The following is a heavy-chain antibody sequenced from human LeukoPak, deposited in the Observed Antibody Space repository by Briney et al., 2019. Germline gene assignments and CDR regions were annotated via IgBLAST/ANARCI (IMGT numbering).Heavy chain of an antibody. V-gene: IGHV3-66*01. CDR1: GFTVSINY. D-gene: IGHD3-3*01. CDR3: AREGGGPSGPLDY. J-gene: IGHJ4*02. CDR2: IYGGGGT. Sequence: GGSLRLSCAASGFTVSINYVTWVRQAPGTGLEWVSVIYGGGGTYYADSVKGRFTISRDNSKNTLYLQMNSLRAEDTAVYYCAREGGGPSGPLDYWGQGTLVTVSS.